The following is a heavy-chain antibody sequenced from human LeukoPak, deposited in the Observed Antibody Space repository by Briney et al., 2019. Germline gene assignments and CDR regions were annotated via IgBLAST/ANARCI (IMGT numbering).Heavy chain of an antibody. Sequence: PGGSLRLSCAASGFTFSNYGMHWVRQAPGKGLEWVAVIWSDESNKYYADSVKGRFTISRDNFGNTLYLHMNRLRAEDTTVCYCARGVVGATTGWYFDLWGRGTLVTVSS. CDR1: GFTFSNYG. J-gene: IGHJ2*01. V-gene: IGHV3-33*01. CDR2: IWSDESNK. CDR3: ARGVVGATTGWYFDL. D-gene: IGHD1-26*01.